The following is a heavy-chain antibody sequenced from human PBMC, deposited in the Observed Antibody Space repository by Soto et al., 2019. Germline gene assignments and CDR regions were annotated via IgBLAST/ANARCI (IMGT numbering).Heavy chain of an antibody. Sequence: QVELVESGGGVVQPGRSLRLSCAASGFTFSGYGMHWVRQAPGKGLEWVAVISSDGSIKYYADSVKGRFTSSRDNSKKTLYLQMNSLRAEDTAVYYCAKASGSGNYFDYWGQGTLLTVSP. CDR2: ISSDGSIK. CDR1: GFTFSGYG. V-gene: IGHV3-30*18. CDR3: AKASGSGNYFDY. D-gene: IGHD3-10*01. J-gene: IGHJ4*02.